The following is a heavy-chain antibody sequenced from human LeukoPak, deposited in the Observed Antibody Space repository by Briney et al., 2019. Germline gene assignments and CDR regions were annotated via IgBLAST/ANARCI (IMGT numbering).Heavy chain of an antibody. CDR1: GGSISSYF. CDR3: ARDQGYCSGGSCYPFNWFDP. J-gene: IGHJ5*02. Sequence: PSETLSLTCTVSGGSISSYFWTWVRQPPGKGLEWIGYFSYSGSGSTSYNPSLQRRVTISGDTSNNQFSLMLTSVTAADTAFYYCARDQGYCSGGSCYPFNWFDPWGQGILVTVSS. D-gene: IGHD2-15*01. CDR2: FSYSGSGST. V-gene: IGHV4-59*01.